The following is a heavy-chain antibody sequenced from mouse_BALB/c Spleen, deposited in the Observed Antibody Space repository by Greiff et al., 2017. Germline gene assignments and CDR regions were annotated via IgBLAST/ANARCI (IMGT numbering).Heavy chain of an antibody. J-gene: IGHJ3*01. D-gene: IGHD2-4*01. CDR2: INPSNGRT. CDR1: GYTFTSYW. CDR3: TRGDYAWCAY. V-gene: IGHV1S81*02. Sequence: QVQLKQPGAELVKPGASVKLSCKASGYTFTSYWMPWVKQRPGQGLEWIGAINPSNGRTNYTEKFKSKATLTVDKSSSTAYMQLSSLTSEDSAVYYSTRGDYAWCAYGGQGTLVTVSA.